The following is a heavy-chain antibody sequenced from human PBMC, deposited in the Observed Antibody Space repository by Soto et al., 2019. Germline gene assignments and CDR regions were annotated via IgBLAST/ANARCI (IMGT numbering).Heavy chain of an antibody. V-gene: IGHV3-23*01. D-gene: IGHD6-13*01. CDR3: AKDKGSSWYPSRLDY. Sequence: GGSLRLSCAASGFTFSSYAMSWVRQAPGKGLEWVSAISGSGGSTYYADSVKGRFTISRDNSKNTLYLQMNSLRAEDTAVYYCAKDKGSSWYPSRLDYCAQGTLVTVSA. CDR1: GFTFSSYA. CDR2: ISGSGGST. J-gene: IGHJ4*02.